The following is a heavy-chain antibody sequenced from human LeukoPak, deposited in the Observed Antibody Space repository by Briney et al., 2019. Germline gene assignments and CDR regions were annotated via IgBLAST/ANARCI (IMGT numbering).Heavy chain of an antibody. CDR2: IYNSGIT. Sequence: SETLSLTCTVSGGSVSSHFWSWIRQPPGKGLEWIGYIYNSGITNYNPSLKSRGTMSVDTSKYQFSLMLRSVTAADTAVYYCARDHLPAGAPGYYMDVWGKGTTVTVSS. V-gene: IGHV4-59*02. D-gene: IGHD4/OR15-4a*01. CDR3: ARDHLPAGAPGYYMDV. J-gene: IGHJ6*03. CDR1: GGSVSSHF.